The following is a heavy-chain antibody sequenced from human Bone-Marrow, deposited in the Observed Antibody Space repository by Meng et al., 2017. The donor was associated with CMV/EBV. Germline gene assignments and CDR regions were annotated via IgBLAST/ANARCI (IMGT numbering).Heavy chain of an antibody. CDR2: INNDGTDT. Sequence: GESLKISCAASGFTFTRFWMHWVRQAPGKGLEWVSRINNDGTDTGYADSVKGRFTISRDNAKNTLYLQMNSLRAEDTAVYYCAREDSSGLYYFDYWGQGNLVTVSS. V-gene: IGHV3-74*01. D-gene: IGHD3-22*01. CDR1: GFTFTRFW. J-gene: IGHJ4*02. CDR3: AREDSSGLYYFDY.